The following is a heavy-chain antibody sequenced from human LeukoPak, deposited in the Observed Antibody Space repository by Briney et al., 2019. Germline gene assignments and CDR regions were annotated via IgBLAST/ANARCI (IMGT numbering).Heavy chain of an antibody. CDR3: ARTEYYYDSSGPSDL. CDR2: IYHSGST. J-gene: IGHJ2*01. V-gene: IGHV4-30-2*01. D-gene: IGHD3-22*01. CDR1: GGSISSGGYS. Sequence: PSETLSLTCAVSGGSISSGGYSWSWIRQPPGKGLEWIGYIYHSGSTYYNPSLKSRVTISVDRSKNQFSLKLSSVTAADTAVYYCARTEYYYDSSGPSDLWGRGTLVTVSS.